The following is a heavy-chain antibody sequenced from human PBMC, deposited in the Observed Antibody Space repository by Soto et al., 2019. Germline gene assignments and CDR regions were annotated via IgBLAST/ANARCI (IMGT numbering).Heavy chain of an antibody. CDR2: LTDSGDST. CDR3: AKKSSGNSYFYFDY. D-gene: IGHD1-26*01. Sequence: PGGSLRLSCAASEFTVSAYAMSWVRQAPGKGLEWVSALTDSGDSTYYADSVKGRFTISRDNSKNTLYLQMNSLRAEDTAAYYCAKKSSGNSYFYFDYWGQGALVTVSS. J-gene: IGHJ4*02. V-gene: IGHV3-23*01. CDR1: EFTVSAYA.